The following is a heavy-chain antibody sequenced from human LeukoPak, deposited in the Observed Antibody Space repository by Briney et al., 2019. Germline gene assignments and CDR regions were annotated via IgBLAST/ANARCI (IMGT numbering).Heavy chain of an antibody. D-gene: IGHD3-10*02. Sequence: GGSLRLSCAASGFTFSSYEMNWVRQAPGKGLEWVSYISSSGSTIYYADSLKGRFTISRDNSKNSLYLQMNSLRADDTAIYSCAELGITMIGGVWGKGTTVTISS. CDR3: AELGITMIGGV. CDR1: GFTFSSYE. J-gene: IGHJ6*04. CDR2: ISSSGSTI. V-gene: IGHV3-48*03.